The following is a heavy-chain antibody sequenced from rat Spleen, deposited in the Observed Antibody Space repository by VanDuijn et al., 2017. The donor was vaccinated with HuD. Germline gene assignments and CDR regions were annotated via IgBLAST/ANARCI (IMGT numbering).Heavy chain of an antibody. D-gene: IGHD1-7*01. V-gene: IGHV2-47*01. Sequence: QVQLKESGPGLVQTSQTLSLTCTVSGLSLTSNSVSWIRQPPGKGLEWMGVIWSNGGTDYNSAIKTRLSIIRDTSKSQVFLKMNSLQTDDTAKYFCARQTLWVSDWYFDFWGPGTMVTVSS. J-gene: IGHJ1*01. CDR3: ARQTLWVSDWYFDF. CDR2: IWSNGGT. CDR1: GLSLTSNS.